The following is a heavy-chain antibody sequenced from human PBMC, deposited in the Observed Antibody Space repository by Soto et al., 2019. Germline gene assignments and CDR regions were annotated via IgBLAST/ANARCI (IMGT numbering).Heavy chain of an antibody. Sequence: SVKVSCKASGGTFSSYAISWVRQAPGQGLEWMGGIIPIFGTANYAQKFQGRVTITADKSTSTAYMELSSLRSEDTAVYYCACLQGPLASLGYCSSTGCYTRSYYYGMDVWRKGTTVTVSS. CDR1: GGTFSSYA. D-gene: IGHD2-2*02. J-gene: IGHJ6*04. CDR3: ACLQGPLASLGYCSSTGCYTRSYYYGMDV. CDR2: IIPIFGTA. V-gene: IGHV1-69*06.